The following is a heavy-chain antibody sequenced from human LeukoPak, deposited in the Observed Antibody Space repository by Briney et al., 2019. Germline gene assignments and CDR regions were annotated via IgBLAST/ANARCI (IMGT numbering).Heavy chain of an antibody. Sequence: PSETLSLTCTVSGGSMSYFYWSWIRQPAGEGLEWIGHIHDSGTTDYNPSLKSRMTMSVDTSKNQFSLKLSSVTAADTAVYYCARENAPLASGFDIWGQGTTVTVSS. CDR2: IHDSGTT. J-gene: IGHJ3*02. CDR1: GGSMSYFY. V-gene: IGHV4-4*07. CDR3: ARENAPLASGFDI.